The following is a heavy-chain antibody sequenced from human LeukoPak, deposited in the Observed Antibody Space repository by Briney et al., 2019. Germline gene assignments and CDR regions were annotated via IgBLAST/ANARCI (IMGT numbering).Heavy chain of an antibody. Sequence: GGSLRLSCTASGFTFGDYAMSWFRQAPGKGLEWVGFIRSKASGGTTEYAASVKGRFTISRDDSKSIAYLQMNSLKTEDTAVYYCTRDSDSYGWLLSGPYIGSNDYWGQGTLVTVSS. CDR1: GFTFGDYA. V-gene: IGHV3-49*03. J-gene: IGHJ4*02. CDR2: IRSKASGGTT. D-gene: IGHD5-18*01. CDR3: TRDSDSYGWLLSGPYIGSNDY.